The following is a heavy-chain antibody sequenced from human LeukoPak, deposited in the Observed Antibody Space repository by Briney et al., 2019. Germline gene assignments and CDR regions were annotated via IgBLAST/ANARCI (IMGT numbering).Heavy chain of an antibody. CDR3: ARDLGTTGWHTFDY. CDR2: TYYRSKWYN. V-gene: IGHV6-1*01. Sequence: SQTLSLTCAVSGDSVTSKNGAWNWIRQSPSRGLEWLVRTYYRSKWYNDYAESMEGRMTISQDTSNNQYSLHLNSVTPDDTAVYYCARDLGTTGWHTFDYWGQGTLVTVSS. D-gene: IGHD6-19*01. CDR1: GDSVTSKNGA. J-gene: IGHJ4*02.